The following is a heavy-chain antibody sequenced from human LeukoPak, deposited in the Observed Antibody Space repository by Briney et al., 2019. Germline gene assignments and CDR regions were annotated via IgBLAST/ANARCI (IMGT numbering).Heavy chain of an antibody. CDR2: ISSSSSYI. Sequence: PGGSLRLSCAASGSTFSSYSMNWVRQAPGKGLEWVSSISSSSSYIYYADSVKGRLTISRDNAKNSLYLQMNSLRAEDTAVYYCARTPARMTTVTTDWYFDLWGRGTLVTVSS. D-gene: IGHD4-17*01. J-gene: IGHJ2*01. V-gene: IGHV3-21*01. CDR3: ARTPARMTTVTTDWYFDL. CDR1: GSTFSSYS.